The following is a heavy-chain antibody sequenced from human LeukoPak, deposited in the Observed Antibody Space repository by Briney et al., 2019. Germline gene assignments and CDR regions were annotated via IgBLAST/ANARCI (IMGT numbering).Heavy chain of an antibody. CDR1: GFSFSNYG. J-gene: IGHJ4*02. CDR2: IRFHGSDK. Sequence: PGGSLRLSCAASGFSFSNYGMHWVRQAPGMGLEWVAFIRFHGSDKFYADSVKGRFTISRDNSKNTLYLQMDSLRVEDTAVYYCAKDPHSGWFDYWGQGTLVTFSS. CDR3: AKDPHSGWFDY. V-gene: IGHV3-30*02. D-gene: IGHD6-19*01.